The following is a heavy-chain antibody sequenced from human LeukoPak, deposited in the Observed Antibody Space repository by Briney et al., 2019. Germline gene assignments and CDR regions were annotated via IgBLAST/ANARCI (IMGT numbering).Heavy chain of an antibody. CDR1: GFTFSNYW. CDR2: IKPDGSEK. J-gene: IGHJ4*02. D-gene: IGHD6-13*01. CDR3: ARLAAGSDYFDY. Sequence: GGSLRLSCAASGFTFSNYWMSWVRQAPGKGLEWVANIKPDGSEKHCVDSVKGRFTISRDNAKNSLFLQMNSLRTEDTAVYFCARLAAGSDYFDYWGQGTLVTVSS. V-gene: IGHV3-7*04.